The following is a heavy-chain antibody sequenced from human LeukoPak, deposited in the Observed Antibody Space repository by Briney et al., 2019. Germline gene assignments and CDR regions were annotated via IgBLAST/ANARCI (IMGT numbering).Heavy chain of an antibody. Sequence: GGSLRLSRAASGFTFSGYSMNWVRQAPGKGLEWVSSISSGAYIYYADSVRGRFTISRDNAKNSLYLQMNSLRAEDTAVYYCARAIAAGGVDYWGQGTLVTVSS. D-gene: IGHD6-13*01. CDR1: GFTFSGYS. V-gene: IGHV3-21*01. CDR3: ARAIAAGGVDY. J-gene: IGHJ4*02. CDR2: ISSGAYI.